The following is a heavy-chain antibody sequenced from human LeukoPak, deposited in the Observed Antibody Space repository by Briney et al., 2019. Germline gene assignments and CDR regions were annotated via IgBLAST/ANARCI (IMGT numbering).Heavy chain of an antibody. CDR3: AKIPTDLLWFGERDYYYYMDV. J-gene: IGHJ6*03. D-gene: IGHD3-10*01. CDR1: GFTFSSYG. CDR2: IRYDGSNK. Sequence: PGGSLRLSCAASGFTFSSYGMHWVRQAPGKGLEWVAFIRYDGSNKYYADSVKGRFTISRDNSKNTLYLQMNSLRAEDTAVYYCAKIPTDLLWFGERDYYYYMDVWGKGTTVTISS. V-gene: IGHV3-30*02.